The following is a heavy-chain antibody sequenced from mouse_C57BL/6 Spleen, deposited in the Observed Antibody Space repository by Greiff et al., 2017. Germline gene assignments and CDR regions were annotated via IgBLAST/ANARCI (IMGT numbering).Heavy chain of an antibody. CDR1: GYTFTSYW. J-gene: IGHJ1*03. CDR2: IDPSDSYT. D-gene: IGHD1-1*01. Sequence: QVQLQQPGAELVRPGTSVKLSCKASGYTFTSYWMHWVKQRPGQGLEWIGVIDPSDSYTNYNQKFKGKATLTVDTSSSTAYMQLSSLTSEDSAVYYCARLITTVVAHWYFDVWGTGTTVTVSS. V-gene: IGHV1-59*01. CDR3: ARLITTVVAHWYFDV.